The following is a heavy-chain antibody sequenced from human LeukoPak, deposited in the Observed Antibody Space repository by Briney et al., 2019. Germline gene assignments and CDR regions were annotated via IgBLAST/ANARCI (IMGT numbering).Heavy chain of an antibody. V-gene: IGHV3-30*04. Sequence: PGGSLRLSCAASGFTFSSYAMHWVRQAPGKGPEWVAVISYDGSNKYYADSVKGRFTISRDNSKNTLYLQMNSLRAEDTAVYYCARGLYCSGGSCPANWFDPWGQGTLVTVSS. CDR3: ARGLYCSGGSCPANWFDP. CDR1: GFTFSSYA. J-gene: IGHJ5*02. CDR2: ISYDGSNK. D-gene: IGHD2-15*01.